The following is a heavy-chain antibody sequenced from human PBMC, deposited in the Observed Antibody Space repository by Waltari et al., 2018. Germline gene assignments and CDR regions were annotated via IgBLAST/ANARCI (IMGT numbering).Heavy chain of an antibody. J-gene: IGHJ6*02. V-gene: IGHV4-39*07. CDR2: IYYSGST. D-gene: IGHD6-19*01. CDR1: GGSISSSSYY. CDR3: ARDSSEDYYYGMDV. Sequence: QLQLQESGPGLVKPSETLSLTCTVPGGSISSSSYYWGWIRPPPGKGLEWIGSIYYSGSTYYNPSLKSRVTISVDTSKNQFSLKLSSVTAADTAVYYCARDSSEDYYYGMDVWGQGTTVTVSS.